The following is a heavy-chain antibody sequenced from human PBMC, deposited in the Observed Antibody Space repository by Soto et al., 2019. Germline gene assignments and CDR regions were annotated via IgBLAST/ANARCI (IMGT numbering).Heavy chain of an antibody. CDR3: ARVRHYYGSGSPYGMDV. Sequence: GASVKVSCKASGGTFSSYAISWVRQAPGQGLEWMGGIIPIFGTANYAQKFQGRVTITADESTSTAYMELSSLRSEDTAVYYCARVRHYYGSGSPYGMDVWGQGTTVTVSS. V-gene: IGHV1-69*13. CDR2: IIPIFGTA. D-gene: IGHD3-10*01. CDR1: GGTFSSYA. J-gene: IGHJ6*02.